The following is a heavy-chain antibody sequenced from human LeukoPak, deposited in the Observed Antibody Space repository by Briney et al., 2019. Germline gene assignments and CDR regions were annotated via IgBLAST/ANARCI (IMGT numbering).Heavy chain of an antibody. J-gene: IGHJ4*02. Sequence: PGGSLRLSCAASGFTFSSYSMNWVRQAPGKGLEWVSYISSSSSTIHYADSVKGRFTISRDNAKNSLYLQMNSLRDEDTAVYYCASAGYSGYDYFDYWGQGTLVTVSS. D-gene: IGHD5-12*01. CDR2: ISSSSSTI. V-gene: IGHV3-48*02. CDR3: ASAGYSGYDYFDY. CDR1: GFTFSSYS.